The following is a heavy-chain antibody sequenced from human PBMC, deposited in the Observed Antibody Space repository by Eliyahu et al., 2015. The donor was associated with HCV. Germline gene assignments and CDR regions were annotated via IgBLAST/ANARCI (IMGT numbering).Heavy chain of an antibody. J-gene: IGHJ3*02. Sequence: EVQLVESGGGLVKPGGSLRLSCAASGFTFGSYGLNWVRQAPGKGLEWVSSINIDSNYIYEADSVKGRFTISRDNAKKLLFLQMNSLRPEDTAVYYCARDSPPGLRDAFDIWGQGTMVTVSS. CDR1: GFTFGSYG. V-gene: IGHV3-21*04. CDR3: ARDSPPGLRDAFDI. CDR2: INIDSNYI.